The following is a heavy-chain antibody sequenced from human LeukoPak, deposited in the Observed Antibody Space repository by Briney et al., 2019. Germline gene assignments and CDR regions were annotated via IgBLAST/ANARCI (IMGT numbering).Heavy chain of an antibody. V-gene: IGHV1-18*01. D-gene: IGHD6-13*01. J-gene: IGHJ4*02. CDR3: ARYSSSWTLDN. CDR1: GYTFTSYG. Sequence: GASVKVSCKASGYTFTSYGINWVRQAPGQGLEWMGWISAYNGNTNYAQKLQDRVTMTTDTSTSTGYMELRSLRSDDTAFYYCARYSSSWTLDNWGQGTLVTVSS. CDR2: ISAYNGNT.